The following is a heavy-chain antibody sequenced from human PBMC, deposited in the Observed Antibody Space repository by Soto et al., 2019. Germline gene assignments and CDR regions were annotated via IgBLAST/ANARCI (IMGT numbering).Heavy chain of an antibody. CDR2: IIPIFGTA. Sequence: ASVKVSCKASGGTFSGYAISWVRQAPGQGLEWMGGIIPIFGTANYAQKFQGRVTITADESTSTAYMELSSLRSEDTAVYYCARHSSSSWPFDYWGQGTLVTVSS. D-gene: IGHD6-13*01. CDR1: GGTFSGYA. J-gene: IGHJ4*02. V-gene: IGHV1-69*13. CDR3: ARHSSSSWPFDY.